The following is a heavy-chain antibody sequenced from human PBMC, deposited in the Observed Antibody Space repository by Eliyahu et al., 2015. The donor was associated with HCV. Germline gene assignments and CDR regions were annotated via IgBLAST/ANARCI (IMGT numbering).Heavy chain of an antibody. CDR3: ARRYYYDSSGYTPPSLNDY. Sequence: EVQLVQSGAEVKKPGESLRISCKGSGYSFTSYWISWVRQMPGKGLEWMGRIDPSDSYTNYSPSFQGHVTISADKSISTAYLQWSSLKASDTAMYYCARRYYYDSSGYTPPSLNDYWGQGTLVTVSS. CDR2: IDPSDSYT. V-gene: IGHV5-10-1*03. CDR1: GYSFTSYW. J-gene: IGHJ4*02. D-gene: IGHD3-22*01.